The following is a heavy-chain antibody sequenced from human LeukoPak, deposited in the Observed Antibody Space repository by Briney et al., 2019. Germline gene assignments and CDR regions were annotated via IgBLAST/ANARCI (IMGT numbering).Heavy chain of an antibody. V-gene: IGHV3-48*03. CDR3: ATEGTSTAPDY. Sequence: GGSLRLSCAASGFTFSNYEMNWVRQAPGKGLECVSYISSSGITIYYADSVKGRFTISRDNAKNSLYLQMNSLRAEDTALYYCATEGTSTAPDYWGQGTLVTVSS. D-gene: IGHD4-11*01. CDR2: ISSSGITI. J-gene: IGHJ4*02. CDR1: GFTFSNYE.